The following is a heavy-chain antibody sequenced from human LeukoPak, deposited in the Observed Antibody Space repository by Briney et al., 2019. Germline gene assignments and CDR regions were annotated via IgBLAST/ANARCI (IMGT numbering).Heavy chain of an antibody. CDR2: ISSSGSTI. CDR1: GFTFSDYY. CDR3: AKEPYSSSWRFDY. Sequence: GGSLRLSCAASGFTFSDYYTSWIRQAPGKGLEWVSYISSSGSTIYYADSVKGRFTISRDNSKNTLYLQMNSLRTEDTAVYYCAKEPYSSSWRFDYWGQGTLVTVSS. D-gene: IGHD6-13*01. V-gene: IGHV3-11*01. J-gene: IGHJ4*02.